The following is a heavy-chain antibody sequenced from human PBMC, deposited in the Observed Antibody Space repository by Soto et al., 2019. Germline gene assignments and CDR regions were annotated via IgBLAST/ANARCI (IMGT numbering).Heavy chain of an antibody. CDR3: ARIIGYCRNNDCSWTFDI. Sequence: GESMKIWCKTSGDSFISYCVAWVRQKPGKGLEWMGTFYPGDSTSTYSPSFQGQVTISVDKSISTAYLHLSSLKASDTAMYYCARIIGYCRNNDCSWTFDIWGQGTTVTVSS. CDR1: GDSFISYC. D-gene: IGHD2-2*03. V-gene: IGHV5-51*01. J-gene: IGHJ3*02. CDR2: FYPGDSTS.